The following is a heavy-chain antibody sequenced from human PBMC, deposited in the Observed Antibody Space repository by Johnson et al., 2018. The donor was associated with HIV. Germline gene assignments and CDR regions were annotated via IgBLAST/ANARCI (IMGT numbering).Heavy chain of an antibody. CDR2: INSDGSST. CDR3: ARGGITCGGVIAPGAFDI. J-gene: IGHJ3*02. Sequence: EVQLVESGGGLVKPGESLRLSCAASGFTFSSYAMSWVRQAPGKGLVWVSRINSDGSSTSYADSVKGRFTISRDNAKNTLYLQMGSLRAEDMAVYYCARGGITCGGVIAPGAFDIWGQGTMVTVSS. D-gene: IGHD3-16*02. V-gene: IGHV3-74*02. CDR1: GFTFSSYA.